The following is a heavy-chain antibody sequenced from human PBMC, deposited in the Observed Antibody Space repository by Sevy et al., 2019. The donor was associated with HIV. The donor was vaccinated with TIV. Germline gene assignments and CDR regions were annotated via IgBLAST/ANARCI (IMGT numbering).Heavy chain of an antibody. CDR3: ARERAENYYYYGMDV. CDR2: IIPIFGTA. J-gene: IGHJ6*02. Sequence: ASVKVSCKASGGTFSSYAIRWVRQAPGQGLEWMGGIIPIFGTANYAQKFQGRVTITADESTSTAYMELSSLRSEDTAVYYCARERAENYYYYGMDVWGQGTTVTVSS. V-gene: IGHV1-69*13. CDR1: GGTFSSYA.